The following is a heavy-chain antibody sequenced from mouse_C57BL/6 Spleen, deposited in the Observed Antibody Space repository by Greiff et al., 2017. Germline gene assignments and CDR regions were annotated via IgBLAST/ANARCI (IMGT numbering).Heavy chain of an antibody. CDR1: GYTFPSYW. CDR3: ARILTGTPYYAMDY. Sequence: QVQLQQPGAELVMPGASVKLSCKASGYTFPSYWMHWVKQRPGQGLEWIGEIDPSDSYTNYNQKFKGKSTLTVDKSSSTAYMQLSSLTSEASAVYYCARILTGTPYYAMDYWGQGTSVTVSS. J-gene: IGHJ4*01. D-gene: IGHD4-1*01. CDR2: IDPSDSYT. V-gene: IGHV1-69*01.